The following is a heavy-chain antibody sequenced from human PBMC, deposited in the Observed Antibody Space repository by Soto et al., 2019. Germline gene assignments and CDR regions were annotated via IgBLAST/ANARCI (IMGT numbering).Heavy chain of an antibody. CDR2: INHSGNT. Sequence: SSTXSVTGSFAVVSVIVFYWIWIRLTPGKGLEWIGEINHSGNTIYNPSVKSRVTISIDTHANQFSLKLTSVTAADTAVYYCARGSKWLDYWGMGTLVKVS. CDR3: ARGSKWLDY. J-gene: IGHJ4*02. D-gene: IGHD5-12*01. V-gene: IGHV4-34*01. CDR1: VVSVIVFY.